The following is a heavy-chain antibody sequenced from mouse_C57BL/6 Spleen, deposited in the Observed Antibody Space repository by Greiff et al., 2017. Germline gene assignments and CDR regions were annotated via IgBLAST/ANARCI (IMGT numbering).Heavy chain of an antibody. CDR3: ARSGSRRRDFDY. V-gene: IGHV1-69*01. CDR1: GYTFTSYW. Sequence: QVHVKQPGAELVMPGASVKLSCKASGYTFTSYWMHWVKQRPGQGLEWIGEIDPSDSYTNYNQKFKGKSTLTVDKSSSTAYMQLSSLTAEDSAVYYCARSGSRRRDFDYWGQGTTLTVSS. J-gene: IGHJ2*01. CDR2: IDPSDSYT. D-gene: IGHD1-1*01.